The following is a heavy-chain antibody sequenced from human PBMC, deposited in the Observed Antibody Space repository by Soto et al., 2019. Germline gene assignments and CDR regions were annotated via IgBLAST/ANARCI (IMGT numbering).Heavy chain of an antibody. Sequence: GGSLRLACAASGFTFSSYAMHWVSQAPGKGLEYVSAISSNGGSTYYANSVKGRFTIARDNSKNTLYLQMGSLRAEDMAVYYCARDLTGGSFDIWGQGTLVTVSS. V-gene: IGHV3-64*01. J-gene: IGHJ3*02. D-gene: IGHD5-12*01. CDR1: GFTFSSYA. CDR3: ARDLTGGSFDI. CDR2: ISSNGGST.